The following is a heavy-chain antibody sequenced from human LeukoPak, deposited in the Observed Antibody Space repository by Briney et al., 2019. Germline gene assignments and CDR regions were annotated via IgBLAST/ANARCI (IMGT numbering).Heavy chain of an antibody. V-gene: IGHV1-46*01. J-gene: IGHJ1*01. CDR3: ASFIVGATRLPPS. CDR2: INPSGGST. D-gene: IGHD1-26*01. CDR1: GYTFTSYY. Sequence: ASVKVSCKASGYTFTSYYMHWVRQAPGQGLEWMGIINPSGGSTSYAQKFQGRVTMTRDMSTSTVYMELSSLRSEDTAVYYCASFIVGATRLPPSWGQGTLVTVSS.